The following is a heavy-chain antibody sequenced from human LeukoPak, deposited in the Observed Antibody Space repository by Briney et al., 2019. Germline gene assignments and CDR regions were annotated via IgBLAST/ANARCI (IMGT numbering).Heavy chain of an antibody. CDR2: INHSGST. CDR1: GGSFSGYY. Sequence: SETLSLTCAVYGGSFSGYYWSWIRQPPGKGLEWIGEINHSGSTNYNPSLKSRVTTSVDTSKNQFSLKLSSVTAADTAVYYCARGPGYGQANFDYWGQGTLVTVSS. CDR3: ARGPGYGQANFDY. D-gene: IGHD5-18*01. J-gene: IGHJ4*02. V-gene: IGHV4-34*01.